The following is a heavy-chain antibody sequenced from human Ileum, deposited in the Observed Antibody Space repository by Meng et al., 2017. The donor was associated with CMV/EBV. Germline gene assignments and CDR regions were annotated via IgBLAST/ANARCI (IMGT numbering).Heavy chain of an antibody. Sequence: GGSLRLSCAASGFTFSSYSMNWVRQASGKGLEWVSYISSSSRTIYYADSVKGRFTISRDNAKNSLYLQMKSLRAEDTAVYYCARPSDGYNYPYWGQGTLVTVSS. D-gene: IGHD5-24*01. CDR2: ISSSSRTI. J-gene: IGHJ4*02. CDR3: ARPSDGYNYPY. V-gene: IGHV3-48*04. CDR1: GFTFSSYS.